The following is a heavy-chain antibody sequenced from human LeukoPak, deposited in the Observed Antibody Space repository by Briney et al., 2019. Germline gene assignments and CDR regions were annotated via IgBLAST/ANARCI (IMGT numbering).Heavy chain of an antibody. CDR3: ARIMTTVTK. CDR1: GFSFTNYW. J-gene: IGHJ4*02. D-gene: IGHD4-17*01. Sequence: GDSLKISCKGSGFSFTNYWISWVRQMPAEGLEWMGRIDPSDSYTQYSPSFQGHVTISADMSIGTVYLQWSSLKASDTAIYYCARIMTTVTKWGQGTLVTVSS. V-gene: IGHV5-10-1*01. CDR2: IDPSDSYT.